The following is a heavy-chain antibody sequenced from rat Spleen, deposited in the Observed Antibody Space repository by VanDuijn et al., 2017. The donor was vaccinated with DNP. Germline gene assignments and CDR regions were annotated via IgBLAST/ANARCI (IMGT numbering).Heavy chain of an antibody. CDR3: ARGRLYPHYAMDA. D-gene: IGHD1-2*01. CDR2: INKDSNTI. Sequence: EVQLVESGGGLVQPGRSLKLSCAASGFNFNDYWMGWVRQAPGTGLEWIGEINKDSNTINYTPSLKDKFTISRDNAQNTLFLQMSKLGSEDTAIYYCARGRLYPHYAMDAWGQGTSVTVSS. CDR1: GFNFNDYW. V-gene: IGHV4-2*01. J-gene: IGHJ4*01.